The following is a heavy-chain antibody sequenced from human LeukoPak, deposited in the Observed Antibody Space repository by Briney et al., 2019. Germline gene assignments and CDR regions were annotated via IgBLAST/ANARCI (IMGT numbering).Heavy chain of an antibody. CDR1: GGSISSYY. Sequence: SETLSLTCTVSGGSISSYYWSWIRQPPGKGLEWIGYIYYSGSTNHNPSLKSRVTISVDTSKNQFSLKLSSVTAADTAVYYCARGPFWSGYLSDAFDIWGQGTMVTVSS. J-gene: IGHJ3*02. D-gene: IGHD3-3*01. CDR2: IYYSGST. V-gene: IGHV4-59*01. CDR3: ARGPFWSGYLSDAFDI.